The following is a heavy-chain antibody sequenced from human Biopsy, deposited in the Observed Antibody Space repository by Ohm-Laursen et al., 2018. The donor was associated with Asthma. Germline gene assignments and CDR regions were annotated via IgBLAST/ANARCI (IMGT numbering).Heavy chain of an antibody. J-gene: IGHJ5*02. V-gene: IGHV2-5*02. Sequence: PQTLTLTGSFSGFSLRPPGVGVGWIRQSPGKALEWLALIYWDDYNLFRPSLKRRLTITKDPSKNQVVLTMTKMDPVDSGTYYCALSQDSGFDDHSPSWFDPWGQGTLVTVSS. CDR1: GFSLRPPGVG. CDR2: IYWDDYN. CDR3: ALSQDSGFDDHSPSWFDP. D-gene: IGHD3-9*01.